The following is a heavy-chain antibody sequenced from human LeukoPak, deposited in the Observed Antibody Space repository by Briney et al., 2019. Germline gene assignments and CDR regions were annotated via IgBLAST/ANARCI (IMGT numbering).Heavy chain of an antibody. CDR2: FFYSGST. CDR1: GGSISSYY. V-gene: IGHV4-59*12. D-gene: IGHD6-13*01. J-gene: IGHJ4*02. Sequence: PSETLSLTCTVSGGSISSYYWSWIRQPPGKGLEWIGYFFYSGSTNYNPSLKSRVTISVDTSKNQFSLKLSSVTAADTAVYYCVSSSSWYICDYWGQGTLVTVSS. CDR3: VSSSSWYICDY.